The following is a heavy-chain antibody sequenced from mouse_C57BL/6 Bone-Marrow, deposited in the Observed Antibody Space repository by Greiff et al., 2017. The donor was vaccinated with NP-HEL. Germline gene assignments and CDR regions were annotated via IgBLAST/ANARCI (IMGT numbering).Heavy chain of an antibody. CDR3: ARWYFDV. Sequence: QVQLQQSGAELVRPGASVKLSCKASGYTFTDYYINWVKQRPGQGLEWIARIYPGSGNTYYNEKFKGKATLTAEQSSSTAYMQLSSLTSEGSAVYFCARWYFDVWGTGTTVTVSS. CDR2: IYPGSGNT. V-gene: IGHV1-76*01. J-gene: IGHJ1*03. CDR1: GYTFTDYY.